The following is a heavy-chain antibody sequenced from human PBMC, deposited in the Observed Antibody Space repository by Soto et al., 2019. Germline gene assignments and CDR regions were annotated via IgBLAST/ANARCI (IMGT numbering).Heavy chain of an antibody. J-gene: IGHJ4*02. Sequence: GGSLRLSCAASGFTFSTYAMNWVRQASGKGLEWVGRIRSKANSYATAYAASVKGRFTISRDDSKNTAYLQMNSLKTEDTAVYYCTSLSITIFGVVIIASDYWGQGTLVTVSS. CDR2: IRSKANSYAT. V-gene: IGHV3-73*01. CDR1: GFTFSTYA. D-gene: IGHD3-3*01. CDR3: TSLSITIFGVVIIASDY.